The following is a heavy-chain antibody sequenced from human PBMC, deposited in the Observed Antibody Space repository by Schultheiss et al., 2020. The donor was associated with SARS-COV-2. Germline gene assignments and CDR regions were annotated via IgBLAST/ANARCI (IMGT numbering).Heavy chain of an antibody. V-gene: IGHV4-59*08. CDR3: ARRNYYDSSGYPNPFDY. D-gene: IGHD3-22*01. Sequence: SETLSLTCAVYGGSFSGYYWSWIRQPPGKGLEWIGYIYYSGSTYYNPSLKSRVTISVDTSKNQFSLKLSSVTAADTAVYYCARRNYYDSSGYPNPFDYWGQGTLVTVSS. CDR2: IYYSGST. CDR1: GGSFSGYY. J-gene: IGHJ4*02.